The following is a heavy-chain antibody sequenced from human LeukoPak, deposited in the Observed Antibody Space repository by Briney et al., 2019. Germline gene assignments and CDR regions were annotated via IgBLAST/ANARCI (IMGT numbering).Heavy chain of an antibody. J-gene: IGHJ3*02. V-gene: IGHV4-31*03. CDR1: GGSISSGGYY. CDR3: ARDSSYNWNDVGDAFDI. Sequence: PSQTLSLTCTVSGGSISSGGYYWSWIRQHPGKGLEWVGYIYYSGSTYYNPSLKSRVAISLDTSKNQFSLKLSSVTAADTAVYYCARDSSYNWNDVGDAFDIWGQGTMVTVSS. D-gene: IGHD1-1*01. CDR2: IYYSGST.